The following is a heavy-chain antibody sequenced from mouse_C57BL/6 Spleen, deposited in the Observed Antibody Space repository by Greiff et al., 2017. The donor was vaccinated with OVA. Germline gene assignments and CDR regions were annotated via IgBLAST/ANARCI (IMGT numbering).Heavy chain of an antibody. D-gene: IGHD4-1*01. CDR2: ISGGGGNT. CDR3: ARRWDGYFDV. CDR1: GFTFSSYT. J-gene: IGHJ1*03. Sequence: EVQRVESGGGLVKPGGSLKLSCAASGFTFSSYTMSWVRQTPEKRLEWVATISGGGGNTYYPDSVKGRFTISRDNAKNTLYLQMSSLRSEDTALYYCARRWDGYFDVWGTGTTVTVSS. V-gene: IGHV5-9*01.